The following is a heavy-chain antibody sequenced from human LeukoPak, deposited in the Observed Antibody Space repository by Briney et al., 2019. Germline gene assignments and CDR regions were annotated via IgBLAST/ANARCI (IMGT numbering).Heavy chain of an antibody. J-gene: IGHJ4*02. CDR1: GFTFSSYA. CDR2: ISSDERTT. Sequence: GRSLRLSCAASGFTFSSYAMHWVRQAPGKGLEWVAVISSDERTTYYADSVKGRFTISRDLSKSTLYLQMDSLTGEDTAVYYCAKEKAHAHPVDYWGQGTLVTVSS. CDR3: AKEKAHAHPVDY. V-gene: IGHV3-30*04.